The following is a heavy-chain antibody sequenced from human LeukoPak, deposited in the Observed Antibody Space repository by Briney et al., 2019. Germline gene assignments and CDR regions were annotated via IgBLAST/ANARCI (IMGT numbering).Heavy chain of an antibody. D-gene: IGHD3-9*01. V-gene: IGHV3-30*04. CDR3: ARAPSYYDILTAPYGMDV. Sequence: GGSLRLSCAASGFTFSSYAMHWVRQAPGKGLEWVAVISYDGSNKYYADSVKGRFTISRDNSKNTLYLQMNSLRVEDMAVYYCARAPSYYDILTAPYGMDVWGKGTTVTVSS. CDR2: ISYDGSNK. CDR1: GFTFSSYA. J-gene: IGHJ6*04.